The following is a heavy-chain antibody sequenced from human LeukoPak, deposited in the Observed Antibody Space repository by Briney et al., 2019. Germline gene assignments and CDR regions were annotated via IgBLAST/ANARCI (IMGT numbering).Heavy chain of an antibody. CDR2: ISYDGSNK. Sequence: GGSLRLSCAASGFTFSSYAMHWVRQAPGKGLEWVAVISYDGSNKYYADSVKGRFTISRDNSKNTLYLQMNSLRAEDTAVYYCARGPDDVQLWFGDYWGQGTLVTVSS. CDR1: GFTFSSYA. V-gene: IGHV3-30-3*01. D-gene: IGHD3-10*01. J-gene: IGHJ4*02. CDR3: ARGPDDVQLWFGDY.